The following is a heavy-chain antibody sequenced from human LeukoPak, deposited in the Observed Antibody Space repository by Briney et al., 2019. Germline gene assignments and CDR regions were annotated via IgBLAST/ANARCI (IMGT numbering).Heavy chain of an antibody. CDR1: GYNFTVYY. V-gene: IGHV1-2*02. CDR3: ATKGGLTPNTLAM. J-gene: IGHJ3*01. D-gene: IGHD2-15*01. CDR2: MDPNSGDT. Sequence: ASVKVSCKGSGYNFTVYYMHWVRQAPGQGLEWMGWMDPNSGDTIYAPKFQGRVSMTRDTPITTAYMELSSLTFDDSAMYYCATKGGLTPNTLAMWGHGTMVTVSS.